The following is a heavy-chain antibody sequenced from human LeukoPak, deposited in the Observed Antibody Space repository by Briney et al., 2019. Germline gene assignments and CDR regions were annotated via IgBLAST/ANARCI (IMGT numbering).Heavy chain of an antibody. Sequence: PSETLSLTCAVSGGSISSHYWTWIRQPPGKGLEWIGYISNTGTTTYNPSLWSRLTMSMDTSRNQFSLKLRSVTAADTAVYFCARHVRDFVWGTYLDFWGQGALATVSS. V-gene: IGHV4-59*08. CDR3: ARHVRDFVWGTYLDF. CDR2: ISNTGTT. J-gene: IGHJ4*02. D-gene: IGHD3-16*01. CDR1: GGSISSHY.